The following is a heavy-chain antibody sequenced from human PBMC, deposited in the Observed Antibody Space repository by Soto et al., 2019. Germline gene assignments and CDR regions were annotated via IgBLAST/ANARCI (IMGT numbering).Heavy chain of an antibody. V-gene: IGHV1-69*13. Sequence: SVKGSCKAVVGTFSDYVISWVRQAPGQGLEWMGGIIAMSGTVNNAQKFQDRVTITADESTSTAYMELSSLRSEDTAIYYCAREAGYNWFDPWGQGTLVTVSS. J-gene: IGHJ5*02. D-gene: IGHD6-13*01. CDR3: AREAGYNWFDP. CDR2: IIAMSGTV. CDR1: VGTFSDYV.